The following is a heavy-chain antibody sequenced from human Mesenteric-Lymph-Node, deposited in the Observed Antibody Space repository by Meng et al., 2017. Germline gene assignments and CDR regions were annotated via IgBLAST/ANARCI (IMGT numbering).Heavy chain of an antibody. J-gene: IGHJ4*02. D-gene: IGHD3-22*01. CDR2: IYYSGST. Sequence: GSLRLSCTVSGGSISSSSYYWGWIRQPPGKGLEWIGSIYYSGSTYYNPSLKSRVTISVDTSKNQFSLKLSSVTAADTAVYYCATVRFYYDSTFDYWGQGTLVTVSS. CDR3: ATVRFYYDSTFDY. V-gene: IGHV4-39*07. CDR1: GGSISSSSYY.